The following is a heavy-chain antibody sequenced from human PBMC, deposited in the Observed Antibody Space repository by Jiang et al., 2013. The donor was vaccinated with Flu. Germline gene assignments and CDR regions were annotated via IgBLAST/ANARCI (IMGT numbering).Heavy chain of an antibody. CDR3: ARGKGSYDTLDY. J-gene: IGHJ4*02. CDR1: DYY. CDR2: ISSSGSTI. Sequence: DYYMSWIRQAPGKGLEWVSYISSSGSTIYYADSVKGRFTISRDNAKNSLYLQMNSLRAEDTAVYYCARGKGSYDTLDYWGQGTLVTVSS. V-gene: IGHV3-11*01. D-gene: IGHD3-10*01.